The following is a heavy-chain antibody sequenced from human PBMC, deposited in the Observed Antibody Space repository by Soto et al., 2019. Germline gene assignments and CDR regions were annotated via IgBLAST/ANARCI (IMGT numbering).Heavy chain of an antibody. CDR1: GLTVSSNY. CDR3: ARGGNKEFDN. CDR2: FFGGGST. J-gene: IGHJ4*02. Sequence: EVQLVESGGGLVQPGGSLRLSCAASGLTVSSNYMSWVRQAPGKGLEWVSVFFGGGSTKYADSVKDRFSISRDNSKNTLYLKMNSLRAEDTAVYYCARGGNKEFDNWGQGTLVTVSS. V-gene: IGHV3-66*01. D-gene: IGHD1-26*01.